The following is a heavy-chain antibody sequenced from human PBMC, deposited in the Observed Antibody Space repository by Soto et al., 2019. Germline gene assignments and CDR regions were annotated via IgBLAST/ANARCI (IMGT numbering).Heavy chain of an antibody. Sequence: QVQLVQSGAELKNPGSSVKVSCKASGGTLRRYAISWVRQAPGRGLEWMGGIIPRFGTTSYAQTEKFQGRLQINADEQMITAYMEVRSLRSAETAVSFCAVVDMGDIVAENYFYAMDVWGPGTTVIVSS. CDR3: AVVDMGDIVAENYFYAMDV. CDR2: IIPRFGTT. V-gene: IGHV1-69*01. J-gene: IGHJ6*02. D-gene: IGHD3-22*01. CDR1: GGTLRRYA.